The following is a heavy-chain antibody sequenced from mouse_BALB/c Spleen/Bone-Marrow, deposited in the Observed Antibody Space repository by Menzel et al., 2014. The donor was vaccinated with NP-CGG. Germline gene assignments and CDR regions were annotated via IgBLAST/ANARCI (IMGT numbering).Heavy chain of an antibody. Sequence: VQLQQSGAELAKPGASVKMSCKASGYTFTRYWMHWVKQRPGQGLEWIGYINPSTGYTEYNQKFKDKATLTADKSSSTAHMQLSSLTSEDSAVYYCVCGNYYLAYWGQGTLVTVSA. J-gene: IGHJ3*01. CDR3: VCGNYYLAY. CDR2: INPSTGYT. CDR1: GYTFTRYW. D-gene: IGHD2-1*01. V-gene: IGHV1-7*01.